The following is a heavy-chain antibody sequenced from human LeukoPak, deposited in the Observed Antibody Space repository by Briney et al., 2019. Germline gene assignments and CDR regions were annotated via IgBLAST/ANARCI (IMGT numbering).Heavy chain of an antibody. D-gene: IGHD6-19*01. CDR2: ISSSSSNI. CDR3: ARDRQRYSSGWYLY. V-gene: IGHV3-48*02. J-gene: IGHJ4*02. Sequence: QAGGSLRLSCAASGFTFSSYSMNWVRQAPGKGLEWVSYISSSSSNIYYADSVKGRFTISRDNAKNSLYLQMNSLRDEDTAVYYCARDRQRYSSGWYLYWGQGTLVTVSS. CDR1: GFTFSSYS.